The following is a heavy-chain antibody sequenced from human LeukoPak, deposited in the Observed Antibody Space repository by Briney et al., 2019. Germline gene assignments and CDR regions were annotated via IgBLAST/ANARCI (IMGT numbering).Heavy chain of an antibody. J-gene: IGHJ4*02. CDR3: AKEPSLAVAGPFDY. Sequence: GGSLRLSCAAFGFTVRSDDMNWVRQAPGKGLEWVSILDSDGSPSYADSVKGRFTISRDNSKNTLDLQMNSLRAEDTAVYYCAKEPSLAVAGPFDYWGQGTLVTVSS. V-gene: IGHV3-53*01. D-gene: IGHD6-19*01. CDR2: LDSDGSP. CDR1: GFTVRSDD.